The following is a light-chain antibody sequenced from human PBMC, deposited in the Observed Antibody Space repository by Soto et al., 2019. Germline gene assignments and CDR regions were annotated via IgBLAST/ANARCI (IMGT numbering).Light chain of an antibody. CDR3: QQYGSWRT. CDR1: QSVSSSY. Sequence: EIVLTQSPGTLSLSPGERATLSCRASQSVSSSYLAWYQQKPGQAPRLLIYGASSRAPGIPDRFSGSGSGTDFTLTISRLEPEDFAVYYCQQYGSWRTFGQGTKVEIK. V-gene: IGKV3-20*01. J-gene: IGKJ1*01. CDR2: GAS.